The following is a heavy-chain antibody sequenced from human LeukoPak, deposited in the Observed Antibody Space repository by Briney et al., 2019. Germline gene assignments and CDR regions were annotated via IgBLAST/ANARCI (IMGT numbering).Heavy chain of an antibody. CDR3: ARDRDWGCSYCSY. Sequence: GRSLRLSCAASGFTFSSYAMHWVRQAPGKGLEWVAVISYDGSNKYYADSAKGRFTISRDNCKNTLYLQMNSLRAEDTAVYYCARDRDWGCSYCSYWGQGTLVTVSS. CDR2: ISYDGSNK. CDR1: GFTFSSYA. J-gene: IGHJ4*02. D-gene: IGHD7-27*01. V-gene: IGHV3-30-3*01.